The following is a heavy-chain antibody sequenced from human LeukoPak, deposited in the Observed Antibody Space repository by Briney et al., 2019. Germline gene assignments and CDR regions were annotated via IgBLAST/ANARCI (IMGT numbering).Heavy chain of an antibody. J-gene: IGHJ4*02. CDR1: GXSFSGYY. CDR3: ARAPYFDWLLYPSPFFDY. CDR2: INHSGST. Sequence: SETLSLTCAVYGXSFSGYYWSWIRQPPGKGLEWIGEINHSGSTNYNPSLKSRVTISVDTSKNQFSLKLSSVTAADTAVYYCARAPYFDWLLYPSPFFDYWGQGTLVTVSS. V-gene: IGHV4-34*01. D-gene: IGHD3-9*01.